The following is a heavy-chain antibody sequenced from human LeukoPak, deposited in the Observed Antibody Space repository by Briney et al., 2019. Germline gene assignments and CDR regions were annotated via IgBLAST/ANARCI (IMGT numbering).Heavy chain of an antibody. V-gene: IGHV3-33*06. CDR2: IWYDGSNK. CDR1: GFTFSSYG. CDR3: AKDPTAMVTGGDY. D-gene: IGHD5-18*01. J-gene: IGHJ4*02. Sequence: GRSLRLSCAASGFTFSSYGMHWVRQAPGKGLEWVAVIWYDGSNKYYADSVKDRFTISRDNSKNTLYLQMNSLRAEDTAVYYCAKDPTAMVTGGDYWGQGTLVTVSS.